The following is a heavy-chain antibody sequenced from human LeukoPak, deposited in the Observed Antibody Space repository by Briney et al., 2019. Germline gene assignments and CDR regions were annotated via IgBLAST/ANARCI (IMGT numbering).Heavy chain of an antibody. V-gene: IGHV4-34*01. CDR2: INHSGST. CDR3: ARSFYRHAAGM. J-gene: IGHJ4*02. CDR1: GGSFSGYY. Sequence: SETLSLTCAVYGGSFSGYYWSWIRQPPGKGLEWIGEINHSGSTNYNPSLKSRVTISVDTSKNQFSLKLSSVTAADTAVYYCARSFYRHAAGMWGQGTLVTVSS. D-gene: IGHD2-15*01.